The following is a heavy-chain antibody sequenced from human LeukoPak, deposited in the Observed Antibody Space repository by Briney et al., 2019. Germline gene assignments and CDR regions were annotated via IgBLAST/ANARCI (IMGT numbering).Heavy chain of an antibody. Sequence: GGSLRLSCAASGFTFSSYEMSRVRQAPGKGLEWVSYITSSGSIIYYADSVKGRFTISRDNAKNSLFLQMNSLRAEDTAVYYCARSGLPGIAVAADFDYWGQGTLVTVSS. CDR3: ARSGLPGIAVAADFDY. CDR1: GFTFSSYE. CDR2: ITSSGSII. D-gene: IGHD6-19*01. V-gene: IGHV3-48*03. J-gene: IGHJ4*02.